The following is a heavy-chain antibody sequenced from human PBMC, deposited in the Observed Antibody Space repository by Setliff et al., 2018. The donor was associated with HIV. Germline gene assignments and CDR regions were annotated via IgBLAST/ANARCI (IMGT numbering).Heavy chain of an antibody. J-gene: IGHJ6*02. Sequence: GESLKISCAASGFTFGTYGMNWVRQALGKGLEWVALISYDGTNKYYADSVKGRFTISRDNPKNTLYLQMNSLRGDDTAMYYYAKDRHGDYFHYYGMDVWGQGTTVTVSS. CDR3: AKDRHGDYFHYYGMDV. V-gene: IGHV3-30*18. CDR2: ISYDGTNK. CDR1: GFTFGTYG. D-gene: IGHD4-17*01.